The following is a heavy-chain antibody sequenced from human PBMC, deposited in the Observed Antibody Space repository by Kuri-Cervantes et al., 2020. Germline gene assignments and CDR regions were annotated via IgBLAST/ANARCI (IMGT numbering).Heavy chain of an antibody. Sequence: GESLKISCAASGFTFSSYWMSWVRQAPGKGLEWVANIKQDGSEKYYVDSVKGRFTISRDNAKNSLYLQMNSLRAEDTAVYYCARAPGYYYVTDGMDVWGQGTTVTVSS. V-gene: IGHV3-7*01. CDR1: GFTFSSYW. CDR3: ARAPGYYYVTDGMDV. J-gene: IGHJ6*02. CDR2: IKQDGSEK. D-gene: IGHD3-22*01.